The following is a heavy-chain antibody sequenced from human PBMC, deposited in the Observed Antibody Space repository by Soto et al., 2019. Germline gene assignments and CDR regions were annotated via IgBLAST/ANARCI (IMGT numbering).Heavy chain of an antibody. CDR1: GYTFTNYD. CDR2: MNPNSGNT. Sequence: ASVKVSCKASGYTFTNYDINWVGQATGQGLEWMGWMNPNSGNTGYAQKFQGRVTMTRDTSITTAYMELSSLTSEDTAIYYCARGQSWYLYGLESYSYWGQETRVSVSS. J-gene: IGHJ4*02. D-gene: IGHD3-10*01. V-gene: IGHV1-8*01. CDR3: ARGQSWYLYGLESYSY.